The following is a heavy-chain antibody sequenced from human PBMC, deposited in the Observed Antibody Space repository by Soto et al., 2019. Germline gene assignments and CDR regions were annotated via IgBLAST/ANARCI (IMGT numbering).Heavy chain of an antibody. Sequence: PGGSLRLSCAASGFTFSSYAMSWVRQAPGKGLEWVSAISGSGGSTYYADSVKGRFTISRDNSKNTLYLQMNSLRAEDTAVYYCARENWNTPQNYYYGMDVWGQGTTVTVSS. CDR2: ISGSGGST. J-gene: IGHJ6*02. CDR1: GFTFSSYA. D-gene: IGHD1-1*01. CDR3: ARENWNTPQNYYYGMDV. V-gene: IGHV3-23*01.